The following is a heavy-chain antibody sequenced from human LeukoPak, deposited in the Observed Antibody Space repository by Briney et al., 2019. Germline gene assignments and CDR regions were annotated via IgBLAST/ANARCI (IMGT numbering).Heavy chain of an antibody. CDR3: ATMIRSLGGADH. CDR1: GFTFSIYA. V-gene: IGHV3-23*01. Sequence: LPGGSLRLSCVASGFTFSIYAMTWVRQAPGKGLDWISGISVSGGTTHYAESVKGRFTISRDNSRNTLYLQMNSLRAEDTALYYCATMIRSLGGADHWGQGSLVTVSS. CDR2: ISVSGGTT. D-gene: IGHD3-22*01. J-gene: IGHJ4*02.